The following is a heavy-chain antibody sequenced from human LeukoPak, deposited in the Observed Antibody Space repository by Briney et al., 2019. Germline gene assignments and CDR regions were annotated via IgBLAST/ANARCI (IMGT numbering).Heavy chain of an antibody. CDR3: VRGDWYFET. V-gene: IGHV3-7*04. Sequence: GGSLRLSCATPGCNFSDSRMTWVRQAPGEGLQCVANINRDGTEKHFLDSVEGRFTISRDNAKKSLYLQMSSLRPQDTAVYFCVRGDWYFETWGQGTLVTVSS. CDR2: INRDGTEK. D-gene: IGHD2-21*01. CDR1: GCNFSDSR. J-gene: IGHJ4*02.